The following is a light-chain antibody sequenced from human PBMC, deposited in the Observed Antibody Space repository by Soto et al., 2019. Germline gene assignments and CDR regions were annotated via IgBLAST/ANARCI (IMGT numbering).Light chain of an antibody. V-gene: IGKV3-20*01. CDR2: GAS. CDR1: QSIRGSY. CDR3: QQYGTSIT. Sequence: EILLTQSPRTLSLSPGERATLSCGASQSIRGSYLAWYQQKPGQPPRLLIYGASSRATDIPDRFSGSGSGADFTLTISRLEPEDVAVYYCQQYGTSITFGQGTRLEIK. J-gene: IGKJ5*01.